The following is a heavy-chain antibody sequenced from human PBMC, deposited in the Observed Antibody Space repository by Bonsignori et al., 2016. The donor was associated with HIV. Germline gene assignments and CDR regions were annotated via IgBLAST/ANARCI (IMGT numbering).Heavy chain of an antibody. CDR2: IYYSGST. V-gene: IGHV4-39*07. D-gene: IGHD2-2*03. CDR3: APLGSPGAFDI. J-gene: IGHJ3*02. Sequence: RQAPGKGLEWIGSIYYSGSTYYNPSLKSRVTISVDTSKNQFSLKLSSVTAADTAVYYCAPLGSPGAFDIWGQGTMVTVSS.